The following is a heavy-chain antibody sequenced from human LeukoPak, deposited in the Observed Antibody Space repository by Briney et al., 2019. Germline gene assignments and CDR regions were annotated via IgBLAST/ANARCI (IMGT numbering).Heavy chain of an antibody. CDR3: ASGYSYGAVDY. CDR2: IKQDGSEK. CDR1: GFTFSSYW. J-gene: IGHJ4*02. Sequence: LSGGSLRLSCAASGFTFSSYWMSWVRQAPGKGLEWVANIKQDGSEKYYVDSVKGRFTISRDNAKNSLYLQMNSLRAEDTAVYYCASGYSYGAVDYWGQGTLVTVSS. D-gene: IGHD5-18*01. V-gene: IGHV3-7*01.